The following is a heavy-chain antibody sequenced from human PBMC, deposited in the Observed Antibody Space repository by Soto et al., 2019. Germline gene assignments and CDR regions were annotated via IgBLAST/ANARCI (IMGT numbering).Heavy chain of an antibody. CDR1: GGSFSGYY. J-gene: IGHJ6*02. Sequence: SETLSLTCAVYGGSFSGYYWSWIRQPPGKGLEWIGEINHSGITNYNPSLKSRVTISVDTSKNQFSLKLSSVTAADTAVYYCARGLGGYDKDYYYYYGMDVWGQGTTVTVSS. CDR3: ARGLGGYDKDYYYYYGMDV. V-gene: IGHV4-34*01. D-gene: IGHD5-12*01. CDR2: INHSGIT.